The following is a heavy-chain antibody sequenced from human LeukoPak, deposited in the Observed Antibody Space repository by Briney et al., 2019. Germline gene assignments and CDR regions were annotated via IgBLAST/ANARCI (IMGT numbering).Heavy chain of an antibody. CDR1: GFAFSAHS. Sequence: PTGGSLRLSCAASGFAFSAHSMNWVRRAPGKGLEWVSYITNSGNTIYYADSVKGRFTISRDNAKNSLYLQMNSLRAEDTAVYYCASAYYDFWSGESKPNAFDIWGQGTMVTVSS. J-gene: IGHJ3*02. D-gene: IGHD3-3*01. CDR3: ASAYYDFWSGESKPNAFDI. CDR2: ITNSGNTI. V-gene: IGHV3-48*04.